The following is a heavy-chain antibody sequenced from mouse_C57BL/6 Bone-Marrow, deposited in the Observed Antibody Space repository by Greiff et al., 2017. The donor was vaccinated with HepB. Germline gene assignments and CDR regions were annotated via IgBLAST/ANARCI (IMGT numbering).Heavy chain of an antibody. CDR3: ARYYYSIPYFDY. Sequence: EVQRVESGGGLVQPGGSLSLSCAASGFTFTDYYMSWVRQPPGKALEWLGFIRNKANGYTTEYSASVKGRFTISRDNSQSILYLQMNALRAEDSATYYCARYYYSIPYFDYWGQGTTLTVSS. CDR1: GFTFTDYY. D-gene: IGHD2-5*01. J-gene: IGHJ2*01. V-gene: IGHV7-3*01. CDR2: IRNKANGYTT.